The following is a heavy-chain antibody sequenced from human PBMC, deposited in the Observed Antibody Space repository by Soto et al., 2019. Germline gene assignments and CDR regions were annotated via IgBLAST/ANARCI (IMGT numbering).Heavy chain of an antibody. Sequence: AGGSLRLSCAASGFTFSNYAMNWVRQAPGKGLEWVSTISGSGGSPYYADSVKGRFTISRDNSKNTLYLQMNSLRAEDTAVYYCAKSGGPPASLDVYFDYWGQGTLVTVSS. V-gene: IGHV3-23*01. CDR1: GFTFSNYA. CDR2: ISGSGGSP. D-gene: IGHD2-2*01. J-gene: IGHJ4*02. CDR3: AKSGGPPASLDVYFDY.